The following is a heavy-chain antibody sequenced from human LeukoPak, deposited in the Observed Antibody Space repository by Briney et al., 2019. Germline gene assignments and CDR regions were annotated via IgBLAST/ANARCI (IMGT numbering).Heavy chain of an antibody. CDR3: ARRAGDYSHPYDY. D-gene: IGHD3-22*01. V-gene: IGHV3-7*03. CDR1: GFTFSNYW. CDR2: IKHDGSED. Sequence: GGSLRLSCAASGFTFSNYWMTWVRQAPGKGLEWVANIKHDGSEDYYLDSVKGRFTIFRDNSKNTLYLQMNSLRAEDTAVYYCARRAGDYSHPYDYWGQGILVTVSS. J-gene: IGHJ4*02.